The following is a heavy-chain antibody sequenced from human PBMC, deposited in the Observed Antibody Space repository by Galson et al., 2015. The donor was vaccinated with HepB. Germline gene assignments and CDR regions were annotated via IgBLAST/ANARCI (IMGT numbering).Heavy chain of an antibody. Sequence: ETLSLTCAVYGGSFSGYYWSWIRQPPGKGLEWIGEINHSGSTNYNPSLKSRVTISVDTSKNQFSLKLSSVTAADTAVYYCARARRVLRYFDWLFNFDYWGQGTLVTVSS. CDR2: INHSGST. CDR1: GGSFSGYY. J-gene: IGHJ4*02. CDR3: ARARRVLRYFDWLFNFDY. D-gene: IGHD3-9*01. V-gene: IGHV4-34*01.